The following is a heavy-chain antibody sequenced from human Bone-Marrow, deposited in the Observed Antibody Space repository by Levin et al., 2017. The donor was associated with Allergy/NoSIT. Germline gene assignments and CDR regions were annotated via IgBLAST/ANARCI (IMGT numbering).Heavy chain of an antibody. V-gene: IGHV3-23*01. D-gene: IGHD3-16*02. CDR2: ISGSGGST. Sequence: LSLTCAASGFTFSSYAMSWVRQAPGKGLEWVSAISGSGGSTYYADSVKGRFTISRDNSKNTLYLQMNSLRAEDTAVYYCAKGLLTFGGVIVNPFDYWGQGTLVTVSS. CDR1: GFTFSSYA. J-gene: IGHJ4*02. CDR3: AKGLLTFGGVIVNPFDY.